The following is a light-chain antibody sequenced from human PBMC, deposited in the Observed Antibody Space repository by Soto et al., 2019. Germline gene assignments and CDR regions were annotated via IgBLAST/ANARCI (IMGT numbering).Light chain of an antibody. Sequence: QSVLTQPPSASGSPGQSVTISCTGTSSDVGGYNLVSWYQQHPGKAPKLMIYEVCKRPSGVPDRFSGSKSGNTASLTVSGLQAEDEADYFCSSHGGGNNWGVFGGGTKVTVL. J-gene: IGLJ3*02. V-gene: IGLV2-8*01. CDR1: SSDVGGYNL. CDR2: EVC. CDR3: SSHGGGNNWGV.